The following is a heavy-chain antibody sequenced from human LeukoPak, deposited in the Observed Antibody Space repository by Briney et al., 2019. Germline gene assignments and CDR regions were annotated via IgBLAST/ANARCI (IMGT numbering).Heavy chain of an antibody. J-gene: IGHJ4*02. D-gene: IGHD3-22*01. CDR2: ISYDGRSK. Sequence: GGSLRLSCAASGFTFSNYGIHWVRQAPGKGLEWVAVISYDGRSKHYADSVKGRFTISRDNSQNTLYLQMNSLRAEDTAVYYCAREGDITMIVAPRFDYWGQGTLVTVSS. V-gene: IGHV3-30*03. CDR3: AREGDITMIVAPRFDY. CDR1: GFTFSNYG.